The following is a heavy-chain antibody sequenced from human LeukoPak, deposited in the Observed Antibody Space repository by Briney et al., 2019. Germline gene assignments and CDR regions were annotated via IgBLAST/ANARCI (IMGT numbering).Heavy chain of an antibody. CDR3: ARQLYSGWYDY. J-gene: IGHJ4*02. CDR2: INHSGST. V-gene: IGHV4-34*01. CDR1: GFTFGAYG. Sequence: PGGSLRLSCTASGFTFGAYGMSWFRQAPGKGLEWIGEINHSGSTNYNPSLKSRVTISVDTSKNQFSLKLSSVTAADTAVYYCARQLYSGWYDYWGQGTLVTVSS. D-gene: IGHD6-19*01.